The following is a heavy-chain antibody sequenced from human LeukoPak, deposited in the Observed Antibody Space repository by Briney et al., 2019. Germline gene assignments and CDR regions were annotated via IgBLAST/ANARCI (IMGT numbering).Heavy chain of an antibody. CDR1: GGSISSGGYC. V-gene: IGHV4-30-2*01. CDR2: IYHSGST. CDR3: ASVLAPNAFDI. J-gene: IGHJ3*02. D-gene: IGHD3-3*01. Sequence: SQTLSLTCTVSGGSISSGGYCWSWIRQPPGKGLEWIGYIYHSGSTYYNPSLKSRVTISVDRSKNQFSLKLSSVTAADTAVYYCASVLAPNAFDIWGQGTMVTVSS.